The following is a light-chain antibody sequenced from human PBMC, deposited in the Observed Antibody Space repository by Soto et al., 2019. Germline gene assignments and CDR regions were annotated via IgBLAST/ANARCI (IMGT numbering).Light chain of an antibody. Sequence: QSALTQPPSVSGSPGQSVTISCTGTSSDVGAYNYVSWYQQHPGKAPKVLIFDVSKRPSGVPHRFSGSKSGNTASLTISGVQAEDEADYYCCSNAGHVEVFGTGTKLTVL. CDR2: DVS. J-gene: IGLJ1*01. V-gene: IGLV2-11*01. CDR1: SSDVGAYNY. CDR3: CSNAGHVEV.